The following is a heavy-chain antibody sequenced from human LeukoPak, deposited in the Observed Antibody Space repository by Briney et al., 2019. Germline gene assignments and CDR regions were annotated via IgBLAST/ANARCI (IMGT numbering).Heavy chain of an antibody. V-gene: IGHV3-30*02. J-gene: IGHJ3*02. CDR1: GFTFSSYG. CDR3: ARICGGDCYHNDAFDI. Sequence: GGSLRLSCAASGFTFSSYGMHWVRQAPGKGLEWVAFIRYDGSNKYYADSVKGRFTISRDNSKNTLYLHMNSLRAEDTAVYYCARICGGDCYHNDAFDIWGQGTMVTVSS. D-gene: IGHD2-21*02. CDR2: IRYDGSNK.